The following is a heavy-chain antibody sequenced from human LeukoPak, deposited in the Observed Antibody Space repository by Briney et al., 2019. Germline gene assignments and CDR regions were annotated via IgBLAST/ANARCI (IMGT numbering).Heavy chain of an antibody. V-gene: IGHV3-21*01. CDR2: ISSNSRYI. CDR1: GFTFSSYS. CDR3: ARGPGGSGSYYDY. D-gene: IGHD3-10*01. J-gene: IGHJ4*02. Sequence: GGSLRLSCAASGFTFSSYSVKWVRQAPGKGLEWVSYISSNSRYIYYADSVKGRFTISRDNAKNSLYLQMNSLRTEDAAVYYCARGPGGSGSYYDYWGQGTLVTVSS.